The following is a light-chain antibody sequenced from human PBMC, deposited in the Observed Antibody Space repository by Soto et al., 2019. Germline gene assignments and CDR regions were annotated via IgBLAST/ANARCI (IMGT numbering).Light chain of an antibody. CDR1: QSISSW. J-gene: IGKJ1*01. CDR3: QQYHSWWT. V-gene: IGKV1-5*01. CDR2: DAS. Sequence: DIQMTQSPSTLSASVGDRVTITCRASQSISSWLAWYQQKPGKAPKLLIYDASSLESGVPSRFSGSGSRTEFTLTISSLQPDDFATYYCQQYHSWWTFGQGTKVEIK.